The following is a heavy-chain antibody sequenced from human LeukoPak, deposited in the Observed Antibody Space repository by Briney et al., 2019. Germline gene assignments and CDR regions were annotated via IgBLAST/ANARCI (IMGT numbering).Heavy chain of an antibody. V-gene: IGHV1-46*01. Sequence: VASVKVSCKASGYTFTSYYLHWVRQAPGQGLEWVGIINPSGGSTRYAQKFQGRVTMTRDMSTSTVYMELSSLRSEDTAVYYCARDLLGGEYSHGDYWGQGTLVTVSS. CDR2: INPSGGST. J-gene: IGHJ4*02. D-gene: IGHD5-18*01. CDR1: GYTFTSYY. CDR3: ARDLLGGEYSHGDY.